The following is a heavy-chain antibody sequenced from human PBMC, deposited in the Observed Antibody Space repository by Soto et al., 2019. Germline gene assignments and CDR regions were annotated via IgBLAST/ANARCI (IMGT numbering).Heavy chain of an antibody. CDR1: GFTFSSYA. CDR3: AKDEASALLWFGEFPPRNFDY. CDR2: ISGSGGST. Sequence: GGSLRLSCAASGFTFSSYAMSWVRQAPGKGLEWVSAISGSGGSTYYADSVKGRFTISRDNSKNTLYLQMNSLRAEDTAVYYCAKDEASALLWFGEFPPRNFDYWGQGTLVTVSS. J-gene: IGHJ4*02. D-gene: IGHD3-10*01. V-gene: IGHV3-23*01.